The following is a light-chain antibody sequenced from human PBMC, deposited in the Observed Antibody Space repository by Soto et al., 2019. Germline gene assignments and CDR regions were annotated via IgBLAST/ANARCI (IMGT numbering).Light chain of an antibody. J-gene: IGLJ1*01. Sequence: QSALTHPASVSGSPGQSITISCTGTSSDVGGYNFVSWYQQYPGKAPKLMIYEVSNRPSGVSNRFSGSKSGNTASLTISGLQAEDESDYYCSSYTGSSTRYVFGTGTKVTVL. CDR2: EVS. CDR3: SSYTGSSTRYV. CDR1: SSDVGGYNF. V-gene: IGLV2-14*01.